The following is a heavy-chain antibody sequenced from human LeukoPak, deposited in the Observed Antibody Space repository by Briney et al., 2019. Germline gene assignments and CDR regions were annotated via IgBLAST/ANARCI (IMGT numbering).Heavy chain of an antibody. CDR3: TRLYYGILTGPRWFDP. V-gene: IGHV3-73*01. J-gene: IGHJ5*02. CDR1: GFTFSGSA. CDR2: IRSKANSYAT. D-gene: IGHD3-9*01. Sequence: PGGSLRLSCAASGFTFSGSAMHWVRPASGKGLEWVGRIRSKANSYATAYVASVKGRFTSSRDDSKNTAYLELNSRNTEGTAVYYWTRLYYGILTGPRWFDPWGGGTVVTVSS.